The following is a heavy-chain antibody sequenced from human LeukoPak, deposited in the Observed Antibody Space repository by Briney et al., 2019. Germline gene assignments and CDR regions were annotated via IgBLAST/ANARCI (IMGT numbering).Heavy chain of an antibody. J-gene: IGHJ6*03. CDR2: ISAYNGNT. D-gene: IGHD3-10*01. CDR1: GYTFTSYG. V-gene: IGHV1-18*01. Sequence: GASVKVSCKASGYTFTSYGISWVRQAPGQGLEWMGWISAYNGNTSYAQKLQGRVTMTTDTSTSTAYMELRSLRSDDTAVYYCARDLFGFYYYYYMDVWGKGTTVTISS. CDR3: ARDLFGFYYYYYMDV.